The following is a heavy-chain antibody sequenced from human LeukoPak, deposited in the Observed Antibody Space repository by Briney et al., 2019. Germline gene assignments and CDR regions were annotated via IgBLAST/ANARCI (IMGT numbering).Heavy chain of an antibody. V-gene: IGHV3-23*01. CDR1: GFTFNNAW. J-gene: IGHJ4*02. Sequence: GGSLRLSCAASGFTFNNAWMSWVRQAPGKGLEWVSAISTSGGSTYYADSVKGRFTISRDNSKNTLSLQMNSLRAEDTAVYYCARDYYDGIGYYYEDYWGQGTLVTVSS. CDR3: ARDYYDGIGYYYEDY. D-gene: IGHD3-22*01. CDR2: ISTSGGST.